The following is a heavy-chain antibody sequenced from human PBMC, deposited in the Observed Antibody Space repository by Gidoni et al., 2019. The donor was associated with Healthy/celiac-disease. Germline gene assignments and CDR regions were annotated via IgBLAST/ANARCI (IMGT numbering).Heavy chain of an antibody. CDR3: ARDRGFWSGHAGWFDP. CDR1: GFTFSSYS. D-gene: IGHD3-3*01. Sequence: EVQLVESGGGLVQPGGSLRLSCAASGFTFSSYSMNWVRQAPGKGLEWVSYISSSSSTIYYADSVKGRFTISRDNAKNSLYLQMNSLRAEDTAVYYCARDRGFWSGHAGWFDPWGQGTLVTVSS. CDR2: ISSSSSTI. V-gene: IGHV3-48*01. J-gene: IGHJ5*02.